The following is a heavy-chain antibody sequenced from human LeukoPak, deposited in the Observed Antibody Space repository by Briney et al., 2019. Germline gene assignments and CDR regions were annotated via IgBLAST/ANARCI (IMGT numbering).Heavy chain of an antibody. CDR3: ARDLVAERRYYGMDV. J-gene: IGHJ6*02. V-gene: IGHV3-33*01. CDR1: GFTFSSYG. Sequence: GRSLRLSCTASGFTFSSYGMHWVRQAPGKGLEWVAFIYYDDTNKYYADSVKGRLSISRDNSKNILFLQMFSLRAEDTAVYYCARDLVAERRYYGMDVWGQGTTVTVSS. CDR2: IYYDDTNK. D-gene: IGHD1-1*01.